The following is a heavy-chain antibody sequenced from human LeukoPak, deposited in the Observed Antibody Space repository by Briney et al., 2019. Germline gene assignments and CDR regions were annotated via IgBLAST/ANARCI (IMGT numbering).Heavy chain of an antibody. CDR3: ARDQPMYPNYYGSGSYLDY. V-gene: IGHV3-21*01. Sequence: GGSLRLSCAASGFIFSTYSMNRVRQAPGKGLEWVASITSSSSYTFYADSIKGRFTISRDNAKSTLYLHINSLSAEDTAVYYCARDQPMYPNYYGSGSYLDYWGQGTLVTVSS. CDR1: GFIFSTYS. CDR2: ITSSSSYT. J-gene: IGHJ4*02. D-gene: IGHD3-10*01.